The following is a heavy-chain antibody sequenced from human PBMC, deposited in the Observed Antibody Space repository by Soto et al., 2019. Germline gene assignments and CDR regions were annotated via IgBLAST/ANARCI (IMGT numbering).Heavy chain of an antibody. D-gene: IGHD3-22*01. V-gene: IGHV3-21*01. CDR2: ISSSSSYI. Sequence: GGSLRLSCAASGFTFSSYSMNWVRQAPGKGLEWVSSISSSSSYINYADSVKGRFTISRDNAKNSLYLQMNSLRAEDTAVYYCACAGDANCYASSGYQTWFDPWGQGTLVTVSS. CDR3: ACAGDANCYASSGYQTWFDP. CDR1: GFTFSSYS. J-gene: IGHJ5*02.